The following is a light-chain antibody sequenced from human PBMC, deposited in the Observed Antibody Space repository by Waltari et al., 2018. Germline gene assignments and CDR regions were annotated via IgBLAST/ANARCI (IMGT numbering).Light chain of an antibody. CDR1: SPTIGAGYD. Sequence: QSVLTQPPSVSGAPGQRVTISCTGSSPTIGAGYDVHWYQQLPGTAPKRLIYGNSNRPSGVPDRFSGSKSGTSASLAITGLQAEDEADYYCQSYDSSLSGVVFGGGTKLTVL. J-gene: IGLJ2*01. CDR3: QSYDSSLSGVV. V-gene: IGLV1-40*01. CDR2: GNS.